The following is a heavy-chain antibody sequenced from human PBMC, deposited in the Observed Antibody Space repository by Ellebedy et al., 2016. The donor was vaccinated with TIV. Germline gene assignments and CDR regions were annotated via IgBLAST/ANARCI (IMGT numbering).Heavy chain of an antibody. J-gene: IGHJ5*02. CDR1: GFTFSSHW. CDR3: ARDRTGWKANSGWCDG. V-gene: IGHV3-7*03. D-gene: IGHD6-25*01. CDR2: INQDGSGG. Sequence: GGSLRLXXAASGFTFSSHWMNWVRQAPGKGLEWVANINQDGSGGYYADSVKGRFTISRDNAKNSLYLQMNSLRAEDTAVYYCARDRTGWKANSGWCDGWGQGTLVTVSS.